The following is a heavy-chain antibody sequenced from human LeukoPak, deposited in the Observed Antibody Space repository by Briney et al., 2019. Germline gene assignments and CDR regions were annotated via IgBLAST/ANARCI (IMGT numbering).Heavy chain of an antibody. V-gene: IGHV4-38-2*02. J-gene: IGHJ6*03. CDR3: AGGRSEAAGDHMDV. CDR2: MYHSGST. D-gene: IGHD6-13*01. CDR1: GYSLSRDYY. Sequence: SDTLSLTRSLSGYSLSRDYYWGWIRQPPGKGLEWIGSMYHSGSTYYNPSLKSRVTISVGTYNNQSSLKLSSVTAADTAVYYCAGGRSEAAGDHMDVWGKGTTVTVSS.